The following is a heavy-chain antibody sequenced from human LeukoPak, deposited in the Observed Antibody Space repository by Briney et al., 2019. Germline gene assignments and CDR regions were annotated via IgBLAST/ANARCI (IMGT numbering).Heavy chain of an antibody. CDR2: ISDSDGST. V-gene: IGHV3-23*01. D-gene: IGHD2-15*01. J-gene: IGHJ4*02. CDR1: GFTFNTYA. CDR3: AKGKGSSSSSIDW. Sequence: GGSLRLSCAASGFTFNTYAMNWVRQAPGKGLEWVSAISDSDGSTYYADSVKGRFTISRDNSKNTVYLQIHRLRAEDTAVYYCAKGKGSSSSSIDWWGQGTLVTVSS.